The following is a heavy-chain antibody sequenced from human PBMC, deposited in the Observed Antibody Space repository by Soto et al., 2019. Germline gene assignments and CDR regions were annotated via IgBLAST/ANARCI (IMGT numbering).Heavy chain of an antibody. CDR2: RYYSGNT. D-gene: IGHD3-22*01. CDR3: ARGGYDTSGQAFIGGGPEC. CDR1: GVSITSGSYY. V-gene: IGHV4-30-4*01. Sequence: HVQLQESGPGPVTPSQTLSLSCTVSGVSITSGSYYWTWVRQSPGKGLEWIGYRYYSGNTYYNPSLNSRATISVDTSKKQFFLKLTSVTAADTAVYYCARGGYDTSGQAFIGGGPECWGQGTLVTVSS. J-gene: IGHJ4*02.